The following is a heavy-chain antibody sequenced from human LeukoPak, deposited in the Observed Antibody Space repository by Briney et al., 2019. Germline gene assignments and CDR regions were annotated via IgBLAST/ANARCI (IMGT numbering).Heavy chain of an antibody. CDR3: AREILAPGKTHDY. Sequence: GGSLRLSCAASGFTFSSYSMNWVRQAPGKGLEWVSSISSSSSYIYYADSVKGRFTISRDNAKNSLYLQMNSLRAEDTAVYYCAREILAPGKTHDYWGQGALVTVSS. CDR1: GFTFSSYS. J-gene: IGHJ4*02. CDR2: ISSSSSYI. V-gene: IGHV3-21*01.